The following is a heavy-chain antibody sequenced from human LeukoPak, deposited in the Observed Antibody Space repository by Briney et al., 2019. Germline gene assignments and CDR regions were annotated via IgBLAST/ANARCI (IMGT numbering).Heavy chain of an antibody. J-gene: IGHJ6*02. CDR1: GFTFSSYA. Sequence: GGSLRLSCAASGFTFSSYAMSWVRQAPGKGLEWVGRIKSKTDGGTTDYAAPVKGGFTISRDDSKNTLYLQMNSLKTEDTAVYYCTTGRFWSGFSPYGMDVWGQGTTVTVSS. V-gene: IGHV3-15*01. CDR3: TTGRFWSGFSPYGMDV. D-gene: IGHD3-3*01. CDR2: IKSKTDGGTT.